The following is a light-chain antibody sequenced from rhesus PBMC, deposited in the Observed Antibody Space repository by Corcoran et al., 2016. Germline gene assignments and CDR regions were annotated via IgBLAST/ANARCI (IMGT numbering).Light chain of an antibody. CDR2: HAS. CDR1: QSVGSN. V-gene: IGKV3-42*02. Sequence: TVVTQSPATLSLSPGERATLSCRASQSVGSNLAWSQQNPGQAPKLLICHASSRATGIPDRFSGSGSGTEFTLTISSLEPEDVGVYFCHQYNNWRTFGQGTKVEIK. CDR3: HQYNNWRT. J-gene: IGKJ1*01.